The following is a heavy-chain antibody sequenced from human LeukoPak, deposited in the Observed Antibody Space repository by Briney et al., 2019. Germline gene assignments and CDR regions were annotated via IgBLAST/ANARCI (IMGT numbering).Heavy chain of an antibody. CDR3: ASSHDSSGND. J-gene: IGHJ4*02. CDR1: GISFSSYW. Sequence: GGSLRLSCVASGISFSSYWMAWVRQAPGKGLEWVANIKYDGTHKFYADSAKGRFTISRDNAKNSLFLEMNSLRADDTAVYFCASSHDSSGNDWGQGTLVTVSS. CDR2: IKYDGTHK. V-gene: IGHV3-7*01. D-gene: IGHD3-22*01.